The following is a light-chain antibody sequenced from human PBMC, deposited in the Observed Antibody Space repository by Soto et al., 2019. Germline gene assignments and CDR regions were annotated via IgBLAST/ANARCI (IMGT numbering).Light chain of an antibody. CDR2: DAS. V-gene: IGKV1-5*01. CDR1: QSISSW. CDR3: QQYKSYSPWT. Sequence: DIPMTQSPSTLSASVGDRVTITCRASQSISSWLAWYQQKPGKAPKLLIYDASSLESGVPSRFSGSGSGTEFTLTISSLHPDDFATYYCQQYKSYSPWTFGQGTKLEIK. J-gene: IGKJ1*01.